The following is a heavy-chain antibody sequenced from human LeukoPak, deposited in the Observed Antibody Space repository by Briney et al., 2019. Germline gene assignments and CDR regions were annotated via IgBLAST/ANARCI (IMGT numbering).Heavy chain of an antibody. CDR2: ISSSSYI. CDR1: GFTFSSYS. Sequence: PGGSLRLSCAASGFTFSSYSMNWVRQAPGKGLEWVSSISSSSYIYYADSVKGRFTIPRDNAKNSLFLQMNSLRAEDTAVYYCARGRPAYYYDSSGYPAFDYWGQGTLVTVSS. J-gene: IGHJ4*02. V-gene: IGHV3-21*01. CDR3: ARGRPAYYYDSSGYPAFDY. D-gene: IGHD3-22*01.